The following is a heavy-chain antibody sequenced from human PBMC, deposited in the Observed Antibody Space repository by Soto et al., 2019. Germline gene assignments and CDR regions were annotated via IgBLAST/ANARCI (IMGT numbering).Heavy chain of an antibody. CDR1: GFTFSSYG. CDR2: IWYDGSNK. V-gene: IGHV3-33*01. CDR3: AREGYDLGLDY. J-gene: IGHJ4*02. D-gene: IGHD5-12*01. Sequence: LRLSCAASGFTFSSYGMHWVRQAPGKGLEWVAVIWYDGSNKYYADSVKGRFTISRDNSKNTLYLQMNSLRAEDTAVYYCAREGYDLGLDYWGQGTLVTVSS.